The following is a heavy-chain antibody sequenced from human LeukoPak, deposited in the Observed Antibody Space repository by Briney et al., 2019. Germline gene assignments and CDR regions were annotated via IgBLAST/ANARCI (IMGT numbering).Heavy chain of an antibody. CDR2: ISGSGGST. V-gene: IGHV3-23*01. CDR1: GFTFSSYA. D-gene: IGHD3-22*01. CDR3: AKARLRYYYDSSGH. Sequence: GGSLRLSCAASGFTFSSYAMHWVRQAPGKGLEWVSAISGSGGSTYYADSVKGRFTISRDNSKNTLYLQMNSLRAEDTAVYYCAKARLRYYYDSSGHWGQGTLVTVSS. J-gene: IGHJ4*02.